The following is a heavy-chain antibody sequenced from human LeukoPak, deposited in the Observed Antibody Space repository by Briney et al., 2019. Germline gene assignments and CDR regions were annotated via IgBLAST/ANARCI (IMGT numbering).Heavy chain of an antibody. CDR3: ARTAGFIRGFFDY. J-gene: IGHJ4*02. D-gene: IGHD3-10*01. CDR2: ISSSSSHI. Sequence: GSLRLSCAASGFTFSSYSMNWVRQAPGKGLEWVSSISSSSSHIYYADSVKGRFTISRDNAKNSLYLQMNSLRAEDTAVYYCARTAGFIRGFFDYWGQGTLVTVSS. CDR1: GFTFSSYS. V-gene: IGHV3-21*01.